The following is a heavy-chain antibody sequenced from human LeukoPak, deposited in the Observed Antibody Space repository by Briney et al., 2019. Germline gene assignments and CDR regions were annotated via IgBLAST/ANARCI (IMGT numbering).Heavy chain of an antibody. D-gene: IGHD3-10*01. CDR3: AGMVRAGQYSGMDV. V-gene: IGHV4-59*01. CDR2: IYYSGST. CDR1: GGSINSYY. Sequence: SETLSLTCTVSGGSINSYYWSWLRQPPGKGLEWIGYIYYSGSTNYNPSLKSRVTISVDTSKNQFSQKVSSVTAADTAVYSCAGMVRAGQYSGMDVWGQGTTVTVSS. J-gene: IGHJ6*02.